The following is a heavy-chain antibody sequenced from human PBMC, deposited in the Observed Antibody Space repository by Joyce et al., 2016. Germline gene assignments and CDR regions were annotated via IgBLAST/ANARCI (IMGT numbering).Heavy chain of an antibody. CDR3: ATLSTSSVSLGYFYYYMDV. CDR2: INPGLTTK. V-gene: IGHV1-69*11. D-gene: IGHD6-6*01. Sequence: QVQLVQSGPEVKKPGASVRLSCKPSGGTFNIYPITWGRQAPGQGLEGLGKINPGLTTKYYRQKVQSRATLSADESTKTTYMEIRSLTSEDTAVYYCATLSTSSVSLGYFYYYMDVWGKGTTITVSS. CDR1: GGTFNIYP. J-gene: IGHJ6*03.